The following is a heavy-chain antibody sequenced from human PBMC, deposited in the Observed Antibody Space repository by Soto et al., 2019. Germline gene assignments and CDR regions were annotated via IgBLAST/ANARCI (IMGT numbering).Heavy chain of an antibody. CDR2: ISSSSSYI. CDR3: ARERVDYYYGSGSYYKGDFDY. V-gene: IGHV3-21*01. CDR1: GFTFSSYS. J-gene: IGHJ4*02. D-gene: IGHD3-10*01. Sequence: PGGSLRLSCAASGFTFSSYSMNWVRQAPGKGLEWVSSISSSSSYIYYADSVKGRFTISRDNAKNSLYLQMNSLRAEDTAVYYCARERVDYYYGSGSYYKGDFDYWGQGTLVTVSS.